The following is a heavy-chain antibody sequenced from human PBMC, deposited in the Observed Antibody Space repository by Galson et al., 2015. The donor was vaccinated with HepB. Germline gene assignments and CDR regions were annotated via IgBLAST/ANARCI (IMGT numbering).Heavy chain of an antibody. J-gene: IGHJ4*02. D-gene: IGHD3-9*01. CDR2: IWYDGSNK. CDR3: ARGASYDILTGYFTLPYYFDY. CDR1: GFTFSSYG. V-gene: IGHV3-33*01. Sequence: SLRLSCAASGFTFSSYGMHWVRQAPGKGLEWVAVIWYDGSNKYYADSVKGRFTISRDNSKNTLYLQMNSLRAEDTAVYYCARGASYDILTGYFTLPYYFDYWGQGTLVTVSS.